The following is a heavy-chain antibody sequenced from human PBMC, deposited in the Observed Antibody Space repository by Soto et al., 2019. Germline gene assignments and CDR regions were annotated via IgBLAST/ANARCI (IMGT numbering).Heavy chain of an antibody. D-gene: IGHD5-18*01. CDR1: GGTFDSHG. Sequence: ASVKVSCKASGGTFDSHGIAWVRQAPGQGLEWMGGLIAMLGTPTYARKVQGRATITADESLTSSYLELRSLRSEDTAVYFCARGAMANFDYWGQGTVVTVSS. CDR2: LIAMLGTP. V-gene: IGHV1-69*13. J-gene: IGHJ4*02. CDR3: ARGAMANFDY.